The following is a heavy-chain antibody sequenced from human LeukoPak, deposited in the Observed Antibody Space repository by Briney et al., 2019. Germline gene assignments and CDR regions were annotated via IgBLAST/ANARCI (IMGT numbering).Heavy chain of an antibody. D-gene: IGHD3-22*01. CDR3: ARVGDSSGYYLSPGDY. Sequence: SETLSLTCTVSGGSISSSSYYWGWIRQPPGKGLEWIGSIYYSGSTYYNPSLKSRVTISVDTSKNQFSLKLSSVTAADTAVYYCARVGDSSGYYLSPGDYWGQGTLVTVSS. CDR2: IYYSGST. CDR1: GGSISSSSYY. V-gene: IGHV4-39*07. J-gene: IGHJ4*02.